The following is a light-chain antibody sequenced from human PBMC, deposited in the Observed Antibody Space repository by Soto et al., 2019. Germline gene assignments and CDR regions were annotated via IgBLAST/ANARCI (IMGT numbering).Light chain of an antibody. V-gene: IGLV2-14*01. CDR1: SSDIGRYDF. J-gene: IGLJ1*01. CDR3: SSYISNYTPYV. CDR2: EVT. Sequence: QSALAQPASVSGSPGQSITISCTGSSSDIGRYDFVSWYQQHPGKAPKLMIYEVTNRPSGVSNRFSGSKSGNTASLTISGLQAGDEADYYCSSYISNYTPYVFGTGTKVTVL.